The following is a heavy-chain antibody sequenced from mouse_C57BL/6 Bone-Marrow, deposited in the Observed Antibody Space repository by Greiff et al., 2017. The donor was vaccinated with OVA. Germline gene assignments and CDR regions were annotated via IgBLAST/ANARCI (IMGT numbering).Heavy chain of an antibody. Sequence: EVKLQQSGAELVRPGASVKLSCTASGFNIKDDYMHWVKQRPEQGLEWIGWIDPENGDTEYASKFQGKATITADTSSNTAYLQLSSLTSEDTAVYYCATAVGGFAYWGQGTLVTVSA. CDR3: ATAVGGFAY. D-gene: IGHD1-1*01. V-gene: IGHV14-4*01. J-gene: IGHJ3*01. CDR1: GFNIKDDY. CDR2: IDPENGDT.